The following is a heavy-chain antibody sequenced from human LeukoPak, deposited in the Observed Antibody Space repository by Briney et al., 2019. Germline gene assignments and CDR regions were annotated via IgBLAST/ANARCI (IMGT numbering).Heavy chain of an antibody. CDR2: ISHTEGT. Sequence: SQTLSLTCGVFGVSINDYYWSWIRQSPGKGLEWIGEISHTEGTRYNPSLQSRVTMSVGTSENQLSLKLIFVTAADTAVYYSARIRCGHSGSLCYNHWGLGTLVTVSS. V-gene: IGHV4-34*01. J-gene: IGHJ4*02. CDR1: GVSINDYY. D-gene: IGHD2-21*01. CDR3: ARIRCGHSGSLCYNH.